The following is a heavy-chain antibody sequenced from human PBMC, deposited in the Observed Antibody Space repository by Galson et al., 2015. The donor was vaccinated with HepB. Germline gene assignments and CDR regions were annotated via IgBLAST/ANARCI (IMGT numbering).Heavy chain of an antibody. CDR2: ISYDGSNK. J-gene: IGHJ3*02. Sequence: SLRLSCAASGFTFSSYAMHWVRQAPGKGLEWVAVISYDGSNKYYADSVKGRFTISRDNSKNTLYLQMNSLRAEDTAVYYCARDVSGLVGATTIPGAFDIWGQGTMVTVSS. CDR1: GFTFSSYA. D-gene: IGHD1-26*01. V-gene: IGHV3-30*04. CDR3: ARDVSGLVGATTIPGAFDI.